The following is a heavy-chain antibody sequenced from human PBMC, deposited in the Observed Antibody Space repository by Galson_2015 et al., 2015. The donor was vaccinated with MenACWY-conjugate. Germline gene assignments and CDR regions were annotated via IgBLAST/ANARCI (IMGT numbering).Heavy chain of an antibody. CDR2: ISGSGGTT. Sequence: SLRLSCAASGFSFSSYAMSWVRQAPGKGLEWVSVISGSGGTTYYADSVKGRFTISRDNSKSTLYLQMNSLRDEDTAVFYCAKDRDPDCSSTSCYPNFHYNAMDVWGQGTTVTVSS. CDR1: GFSFSSYA. V-gene: IGHV3-23*01. CDR3: AKDRDPDCSSTSCYPNFHYNAMDV. J-gene: IGHJ6*02. D-gene: IGHD2-2*01.